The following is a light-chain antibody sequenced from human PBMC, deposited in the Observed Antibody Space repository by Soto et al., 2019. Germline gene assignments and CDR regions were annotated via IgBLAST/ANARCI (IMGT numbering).Light chain of an antibody. V-gene: IGKV3-15*01. Sequence: EMVMTQSPATLSVSPGERATLSCRASQSVSNNLAWYQQKPGQAPRLLIYGTSTRATGIPARFSGSGSGTEFTLTISSLQSEDFAVSYCQQYNNWPQTFGQGTKVEIK. CDR3: QQYNNWPQT. CDR2: GTS. CDR1: QSVSNN. J-gene: IGKJ1*01.